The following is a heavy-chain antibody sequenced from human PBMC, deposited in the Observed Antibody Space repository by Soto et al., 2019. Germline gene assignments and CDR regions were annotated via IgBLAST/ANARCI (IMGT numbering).Heavy chain of an antibody. CDR1: GYTFTSYD. V-gene: IGHV1-8*01. J-gene: IGHJ4*02. D-gene: IGHD3-10*01. CDR2: MNPNSGNT. Sequence: GASVKVSCKASGYTFTSYDINWVRQATGQGLEWMGWMNPNSGNTGYAQKFQGRVTMTRNTSISTAYMELSSLRSEDTAVYYCARDYYGSGSELDDYWGQGTLVTVSS. CDR3: ARDYYGSGSELDDY.